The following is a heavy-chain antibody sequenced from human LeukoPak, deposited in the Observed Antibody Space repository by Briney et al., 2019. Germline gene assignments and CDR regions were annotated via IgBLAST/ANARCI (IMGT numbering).Heavy chain of an antibody. J-gene: IGHJ4*02. Sequence: SETLSLTCTVSGGSISSYYWSWIRQPPGKGLEWIGYFYYSGSTNYNPSLECRVTMSVDTSRTHLYLNLSSVTAADTAMYYCARSGGRDGYNFGYWGPGTLVTVSS. D-gene: IGHD5-24*01. CDR2: FYYSGST. CDR1: GGSISSYY. V-gene: IGHV4-59*08. CDR3: ARSGGRDGYNFGY.